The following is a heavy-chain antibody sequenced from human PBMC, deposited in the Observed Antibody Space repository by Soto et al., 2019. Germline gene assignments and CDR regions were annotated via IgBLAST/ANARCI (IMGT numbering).Heavy chain of an antibody. V-gene: IGHV4-38-2*01. J-gene: IGHJ4*02. CDR3: AQKAYYTSAKINFFDS. Sequence: SETLSLTCAVSGYSINSDYYWGWIRQPPGKGLEWIGSVDHSGRTYYSPSLRSRLTIFIDTSKNQFSLRLTSVTAADTAMYFCAQKAYYTSAKINFFDSWGPGTLVTVSS. D-gene: IGHD2-2*02. CDR2: VDHSGRT. CDR1: GYSINSDYY.